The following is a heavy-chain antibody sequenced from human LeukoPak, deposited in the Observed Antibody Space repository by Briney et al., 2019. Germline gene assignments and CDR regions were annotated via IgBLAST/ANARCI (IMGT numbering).Heavy chain of an antibody. CDR3: AKDPGRRDGYNLQGDY. CDR1: GFTFSSYA. Sequence: GGSLRLSCAASGFTFSSYAMSWVRQAPGKGLEWVSAISGSGGSTYYADPVKGRFTISRDNSKNTLYLQMNSLRAEDTAVYYCAKDPGRRDGYNLQGDYWDQGTLVTVSS. D-gene: IGHD5-24*01. CDR2: ISGSGGST. J-gene: IGHJ4*02. V-gene: IGHV3-23*01.